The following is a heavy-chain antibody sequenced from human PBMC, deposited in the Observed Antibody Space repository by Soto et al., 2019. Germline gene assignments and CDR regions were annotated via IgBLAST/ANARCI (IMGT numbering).Heavy chain of an antibody. CDR2: MNAKSGDT. Sequence: QAHLEQSGVELKRPGASVKVSCKASGYTFSDFDINWLRQASGQGPEWMGWMNAKSGDTFFAQRFQGKFNMTWDTSLSTAYMEVGSLTSDDTAIYYCARGNPFNYAGFDVWGQGTTVAVSS. D-gene: IGHD3-16*01. CDR3: ARGNPFNYAGFDV. CDR1: GYTFSDFD. J-gene: IGHJ6*02. V-gene: IGHV1-8*01.